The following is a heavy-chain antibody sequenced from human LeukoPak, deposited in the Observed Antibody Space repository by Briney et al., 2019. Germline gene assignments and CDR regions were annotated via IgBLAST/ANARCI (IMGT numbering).Heavy chain of an antibody. Sequence: GASVKVSCKASGGTFSSYAISWVRQAPGQGLEWMGGIIPIFGTANYAQKFQGRVTTTADESTSTAYMELSSLRSEDTAVYYCARGGGIAAAGGENWFDPWGQGTLVTVSS. CDR3: ARGGGIAAAGGENWFDP. CDR2: IIPIFGTA. D-gene: IGHD6-13*01. J-gene: IGHJ5*02. CDR1: GGTFSSYA. V-gene: IGHV1-69*13.